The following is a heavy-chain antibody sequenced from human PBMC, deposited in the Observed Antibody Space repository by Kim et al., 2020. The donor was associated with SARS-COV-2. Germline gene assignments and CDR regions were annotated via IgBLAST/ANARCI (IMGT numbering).Heavy chain of an antibody. CDR3: ARMDGYNYPFDY. D-gene: IGHD5-12*01. V-gene: IGHV5-51*01. Sequence: RYSPTSQGQVTISADKSISTDYLQWSSLKASDTAMYYCARMDGYNYPFDYWGQGTLVTVSS. J-gene: IGHJ4*02.